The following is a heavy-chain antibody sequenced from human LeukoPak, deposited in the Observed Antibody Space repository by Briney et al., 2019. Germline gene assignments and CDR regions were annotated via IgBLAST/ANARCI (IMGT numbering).Heavy chain of an antibody. V-gene: IGHV4-59*08. CDR1: GGSISSYY. CDR3: ARRDSSSWYSYYFDY. D-gene: IGHD6-13*01. J-gene: IGHJ4*02. CDR2: IYYSGST. Sequence: PSETLSLTCTVSGGSISSYYWSWIRQPPGKGLEWMGYIYYSGSTNYNPSLQSRVTISVDTSKNQSSLKLSSVTAADTAVYYCARRDSSSWYSYYFDYWGQGTLVTVSS.